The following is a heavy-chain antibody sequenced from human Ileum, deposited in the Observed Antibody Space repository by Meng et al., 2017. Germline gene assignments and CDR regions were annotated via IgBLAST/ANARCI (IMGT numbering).Heavy chain of an antibody. V-gene: IGHV4-59*01. D-gene: IGHD2-2*01. Sequence: QVQLQESGPGLGKPAETRSLTGTVSGGSISSYYWSWIRQPPGKGLEWIGYIYYSGSTNYNPSLKSRVTISVDTSKNQFSLKLSSVTAADTAVYYCARDYCSSTTCALDYWGQGTLVTVSS. J-gene: IGHJ4*02. CDR1: GGSISSYY. CDR3: ARDYCSSTTCALDY. CDR2: IYYSGST.